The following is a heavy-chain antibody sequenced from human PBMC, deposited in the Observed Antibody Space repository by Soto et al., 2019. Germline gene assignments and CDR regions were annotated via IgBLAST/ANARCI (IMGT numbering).Heavy chain of an antibody. CDR2: INPSGGST. CDR3: ARRETTGTIDY. D-gene: IGHD1-1*01. Sequence: ASVKVSCKASGYTFTSYNMHWVRQAPGQGLECMGTINPSGGSTRYAQKFQGRVTMTRDTSTSTVYMELSSLRSEDTAVYYCARRETTGTIDYWGQGTLVTVSS. J-gene: IGHJ4*02. CDR1: GYTFTSYN. V-gene: IGHV1-46*01.